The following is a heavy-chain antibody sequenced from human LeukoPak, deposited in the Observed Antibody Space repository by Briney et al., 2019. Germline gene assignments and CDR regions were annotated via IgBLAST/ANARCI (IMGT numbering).Heavy chain of an antibody. V-gene: IGHV4-59*01. CDR2: IYYSGGT. Sequence: SETLCLTCTVSGGSISSYYWSWIRQPPGKGLEWIGYIYYSGGTNYNPSLKSRVTISVDTSKNQFSLKLSSVTAADTAVYYCARGGVAATDYYYYMDVWGKGTTVTVSS. D-gene: IGHD2-15*01. CDR3: ARGGVAATDYYYYMDV. J-gene: IGHJ6*03. CDR1: GGSISSYY.